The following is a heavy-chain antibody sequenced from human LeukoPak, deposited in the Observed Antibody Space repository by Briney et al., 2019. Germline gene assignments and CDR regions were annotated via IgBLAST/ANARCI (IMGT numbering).Heavy chain of an antibody. CDR3: AREDYSLFTSLYYYYGMDV. D-gene: IGHD4-11*01. CDR2: INTNTGSP. CDR1: GYTFTSYA. J-gene: IGHJ6*02. Sequence: ASVKVSCKASGYTFTSYAMNWVRQAPGQGLEWMGWINTNTGSPTYAQGFTGRFVFSLDTSVSTAYLQISSLKAEDTAVYYCAREDYSLFTSLYYYYGMDVWGQGTTVTVSS. V-gene: IGHV7-4-1*02.